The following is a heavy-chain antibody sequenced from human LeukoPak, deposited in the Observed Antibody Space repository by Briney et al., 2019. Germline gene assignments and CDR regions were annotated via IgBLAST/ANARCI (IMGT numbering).Heavy chain of an antibody. Sequence: GGSLRLSCAASGFTFSDSYMTWVRQAPGQGVEWVAYISGSGRDINYSDSVKGRFTISRDNAKNSLYLQMSSLRVEDTAVYYCTRDPLHFDSCGQGALVTVSS. CDR3: TRDPLHFDS. CDR1: GFTFSDSY. V-gene: IGHV3-11*04. CDR2: ISGSGRDI. J-gene: IGHJ5*01.